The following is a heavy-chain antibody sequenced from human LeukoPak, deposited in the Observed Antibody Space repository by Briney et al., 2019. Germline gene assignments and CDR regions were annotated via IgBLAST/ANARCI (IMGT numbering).Heavy chain of an antibody. J-gene: IGHJ4*02. Sequence: GESLRISCKSSGSGFISYWIGWVRPMPGKGPEWMGTIYPGDSSTRYSPSFQGEVTISVDKSIDTAYLQWSSLKASDTAIYYCARRGYCSDNSCYYYDSWGQGTLVTVSS. V-gene: IGHV5-51*01. D-gene: IGHD2-15*01. CDR3: ARRGYCSDNSCYYYDS. CDR2: IYPGDSST. CDR1: GSGFISYW.